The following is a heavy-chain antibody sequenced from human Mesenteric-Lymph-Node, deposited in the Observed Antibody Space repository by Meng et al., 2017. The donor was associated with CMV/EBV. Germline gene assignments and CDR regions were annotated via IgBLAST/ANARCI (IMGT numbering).Heavy chain of an antibody. D-gene: IGHD2-15*01. CDR3: ARGGVVAAFDH. CDR1: GYTFTSYD. V-gene: IGHV1-8*02. J-gene: IGHJ4*02. Sequence: ASVKVSCKASGYTFTSYDINWVRQATGQGLEWMGWMNPNSGNTGYAQKFQGRFTISRDNAKNTLYLQMNSLRAEDAAVYYCARGGVVAAFDHWDQGTLVTVSS. CDR2: MNPNSGNT.